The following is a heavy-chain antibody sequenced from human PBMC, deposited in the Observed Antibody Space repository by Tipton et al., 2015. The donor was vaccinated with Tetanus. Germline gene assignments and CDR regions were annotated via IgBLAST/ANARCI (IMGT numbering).Heavy chain of an antibody. CDR2: IYKSGNT. CDR1: VGSISSGDYY. Sequence: TLSLTCTVSVGSISSGDYYWSWVRQSPGEGLEWIGHIYKSGNTYYKPSLKSRVVISIDASKNQFSLKLAFVTAADTAIYYCARERIEAFYYHGLDVWGSGTTVTVSS. V-gene: IGHV4-30-4*01. J-gene: IGHJ6*04. CDR3: ARERIEAFYYHGLDV. D-gene: IGHD2-21*01.